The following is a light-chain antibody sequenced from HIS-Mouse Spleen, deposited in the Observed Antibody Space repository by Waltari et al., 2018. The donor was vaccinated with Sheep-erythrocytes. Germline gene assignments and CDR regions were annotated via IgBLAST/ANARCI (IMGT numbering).Light chain of an antibody. Sequence: QSALTQPRSVSGSPGQPVTISCPGTSSDVGGYNSFSWYQQHPVKAPKLMIYDVSKRPSGVPDRFSGSKSGNTASLTISGLQAEDEADYYCCSYAGSYTWVFGGGTKLTVL. V-gene: IGLV2-11*01. CDR2: DVS. CDR3: CSYAGSYTWV. CDR1: SSDVGGYNS. J-gene: IGLJ3*02.